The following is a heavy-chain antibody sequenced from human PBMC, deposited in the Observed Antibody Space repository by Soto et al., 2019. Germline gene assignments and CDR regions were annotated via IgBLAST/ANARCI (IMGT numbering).Heavy chain of an antibody. CDR3: ARVKSEVNDFWSGSGP. Sequence: ASVKVSCKASGYTFTSYGISWVRQAPGQGLEWMGWISAYNGNTNYAQKLQGRVTMTTDTSTSTAYMELRSLRSDDTAVYYCARVKSEVNDFWSGSGPWGQGTLVSVSS. CDR1: GYTFTSYG. D-gene: IGHD3-3*01. CDR2: ISAYNGNT. V-gene: IGHV1-18*01. J-gene: IGHJ5*02.